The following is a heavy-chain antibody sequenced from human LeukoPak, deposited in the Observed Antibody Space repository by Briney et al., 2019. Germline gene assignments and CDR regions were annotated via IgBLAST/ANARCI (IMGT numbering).Heavy chain of an antibody. CDR1: GYTSTSYG. D-gene: IGHD6-13*01. J-gene: IGHJ4*02. V-gene: IGHV1-18*01. Sequence: ASVKVSCKASGYTSTSYGINWVRQAPGQGPEWMGWISAYNGNTKYAQNLQGRVTMTTDTSTSTAYMELRSLRSDDTAVYYCTRDLPYSSSWESIDYWGQGTLVTVSS. CDR3: TRDLPYSSSWESIDY. CDR2: ISAYNGNT.